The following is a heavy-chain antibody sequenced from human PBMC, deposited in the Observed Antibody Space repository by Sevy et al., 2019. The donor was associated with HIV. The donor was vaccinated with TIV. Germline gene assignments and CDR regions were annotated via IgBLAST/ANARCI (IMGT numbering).Heavy chain of an antibody. CDR2: IWYDGTIK. V-gene: IGHV3-30*14. CDR3: ARGGGYCGGDCYSIDY. D-gene: IGHD2-21*02. J-gene: IGHJ4*02. Sequence: GESLKISCAASGFTFSSYVMHWVRQAPGKGLEWVALIWYDGTIKYYADSVKARFTISRDNSKDTLFLQMNSLTTEDTAVYYCARGGGYCGGDCYSIDYWGQGALVTVSS. CDR1: GFTFSSYV.